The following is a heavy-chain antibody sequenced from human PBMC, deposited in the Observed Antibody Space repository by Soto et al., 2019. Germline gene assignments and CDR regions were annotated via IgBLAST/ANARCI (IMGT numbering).Heavy chain of an antibody. CDR1: GFSLSTGGMG. CDR3: VHSRCGGDCLQSYSSHYYYGMDI. CDR2: IYWDGDR. D-gene: IGHD2-21*02. J-gene: IGHJ6*02. V-gene: IGHV2-5*02. Sequence: QITLKESGPTLVKPTQTLTLTCTFSGFSLSTGGMGVGWIRQPPGNALEWLALIYWDGDRRYRPSLMSRLTIAKDTSKNQVVLTMTNIDPVDTATYYCVHSRCGGDCLQSYSSHYYYGMDIWVQGTTVTVSS.